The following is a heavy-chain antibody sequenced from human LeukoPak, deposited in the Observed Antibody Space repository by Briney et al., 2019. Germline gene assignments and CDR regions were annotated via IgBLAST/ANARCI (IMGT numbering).Heavy chain of an antibody. CDR2: TKEDGNEK. CDR1: GFTFSRYW. CDR3: ARDRLGGSGDY. Sequence: PGGSLRLSCAASGFTFSRYWMTWVRQAPGKGLEWVANTKEDGNEKYYVDSVKGRFTISRDNAKNSLYLQMNSLRAEDTAVYYCARDRLGGSGDYWGQGTLVTVSS. J-gene: IGHJ4*02. V-gene: IGHV3-7*01. D-gene: IGHD2-15*01.